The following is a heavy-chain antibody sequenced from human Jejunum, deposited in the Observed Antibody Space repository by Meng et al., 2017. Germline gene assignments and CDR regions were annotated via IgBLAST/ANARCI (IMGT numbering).Heavy chain of an antibody. CDR1: GYTYGTEL. V-gene: IGHV1-3*05. CDR2: LNTDNGDT. J-gene: IGHJ4*02. Sequence: QVGAEEENAVALVRVSCMSSGYTYGTELIHVMRQATGQGLEWMGWLNTDNGDTKYSQKFHGRVTFTRHTSASTADMELSRLGSEDTAVYFCARDLYGDNGAHFDFWGQGTLVTVSS. D-gene: IGHD4-17*01. CDR3: ARDLYGDNGAHFDF.